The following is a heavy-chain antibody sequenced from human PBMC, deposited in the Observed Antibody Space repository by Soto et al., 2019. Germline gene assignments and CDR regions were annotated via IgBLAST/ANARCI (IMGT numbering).Heavy chain of an antibody. Sequence: LFLTCTVSGGSIISGSYFWGWIRQPPGKGLEWIGNIYYSGSTYYNPSLKSRVTISVDTSKNQFSLKLSSVTAADTAVYYCARRGDSTVVTDFDFWGQGTLVTVSS. CDR2: IYYSGST. J-gene: IGHJ4*02. D-gene: IGHD2-15*01. CDR1: GGSIISGSYF. CDR3: ARRGDSTVVTDFDF. V-gene: IGHV4-39*01.